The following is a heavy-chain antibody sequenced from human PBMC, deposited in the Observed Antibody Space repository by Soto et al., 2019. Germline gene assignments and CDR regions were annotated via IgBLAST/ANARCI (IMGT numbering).Heavy chain of an antibody. V-gene: IGHV1-46*01. D-gene: IGHD3-16*01. Sequence: QVRLVQSGAEVRKTGASVKVSCKASGDSVSNDYLHWVRQAPGQGFEWLGLISPFGGATAYAQRFGGRVTVTMDKSSTTFYLELSSLRSDDTAVYYCAKGRGGKTVANFGMDVWGQGVTVTVSS. CDR2: ISPFGGAT. CDR3: AKGRGGKTVANFGMDV. J-gene: IGHJ6*02. CDR1: GDSVSNDY.